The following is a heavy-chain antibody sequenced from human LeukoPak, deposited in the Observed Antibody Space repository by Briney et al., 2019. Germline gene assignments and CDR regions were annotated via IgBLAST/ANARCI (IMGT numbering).Heavy chain of an antibody. CDR2: IWYDGSNK. V-gene: IGHV3-33*01. J-gene: IGHJ4*02. CDR3: ARDLPPEGVAATDLPDY. CDR1: GFSFSSYG. Sequence: AGGSLRLSCAVSGFSFSSYGMHWVRQAPGKGLEWVAVIWYDGSNKYYADSVKGRFTISRDNSKNTLYLQMNSLRAEDTAVYYCARDLPPEGVAATDLPDYWGQGTLVTVSS. D-gene: IGHD2-15*01.